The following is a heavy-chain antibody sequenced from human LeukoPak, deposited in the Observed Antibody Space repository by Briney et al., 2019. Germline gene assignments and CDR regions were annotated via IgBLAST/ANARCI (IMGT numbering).Heavy chain of an antibody. D-gene: IGHD3-3*01. V-gene: IGHV1-46*01. CDR1: GCTFTSYY. CDR2: INPSGGST. J-gene: IGHJ5*02. Sequence: ASVKVSCKASGCTFTSYYMHWVRQAPGQGLEWMGIINPSGGSTSYAQKFQGRVTMTRDTSTSTVYMELSSLRSEDTAVYYCARERRAERITIFGVGLFDPWGQGTLVTVSS. CDR3: ARERRAERITIFGVGLFDP.